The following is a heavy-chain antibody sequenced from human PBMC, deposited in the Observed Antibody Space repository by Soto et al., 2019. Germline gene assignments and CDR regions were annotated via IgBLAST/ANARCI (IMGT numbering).Heavy chain of an antibody. CDR3: ARGGTIAVTTIGDY. D-gene: IGHD5-12*01. CDR2: ISSSSSTI. CDR1: GFTFRSYN. J-gene: IGHJ4*01. Sequence: GGSLRLSCAASGFTFRSYNMNWVRQAPGKGLDWLSYISSSSSTIYYADSVKGRFTISRDNVKNSLYLQMNSLRDDDTAMYYCARGGTIAVTTIGDYWGQGTLVTVSS. V-gene: IGHV3-48*02.